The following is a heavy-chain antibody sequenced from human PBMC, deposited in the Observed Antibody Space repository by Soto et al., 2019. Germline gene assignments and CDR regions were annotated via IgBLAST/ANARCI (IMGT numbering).Heavy chain of an antibody. D-gene: IGHD3-22*01. J-gene: IGHJ4*02. CDR3: ARSYYYDSSGFDY. CDR2: IYYSGST. Sequence: WETLSLTCTVSGGSISSSSYYWGWIRQPPGKGLEWIGSIYYSGSTYYNPSLKSRVTISVDTSKNQFSLKLSSVTAADTAVYYCARSYYYDSSGFDYWGQGTLVTVSS. V-gene: IGHV4-39*01. CDR1: GGSISSSSYY.